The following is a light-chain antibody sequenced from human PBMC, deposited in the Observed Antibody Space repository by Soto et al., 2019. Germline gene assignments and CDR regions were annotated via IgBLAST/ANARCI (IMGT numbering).Light chain of an antibody. CDR2: LGS. CDR3: MQALQTPIT. Sequence: DSVMTQSPLSLPVTPGEPASISFSSSESLLHSNGYNYLDWYLQKPGQSPQLLIYLGSNRASGVPDRFSASGSGTDFTLKISRVEAEDVGVYYCMQALQTPITFGQGTRLEI. J-gene: IGKJ5*01. CDR1: ESLLHSNGYNY. V-gene: IGKV2-28*01.